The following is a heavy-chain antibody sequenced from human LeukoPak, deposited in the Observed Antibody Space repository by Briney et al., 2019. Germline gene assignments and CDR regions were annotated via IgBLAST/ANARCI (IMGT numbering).Heavy chain of an antibody. CDR3: ARDMGITTITWFDP. D-gene: IGHD5-24*01. CDR1: AFSFSNYA. Sequence: GGSLRLSCAASAFSFSNYAMNWVRQAPGKGLEWVSSISSSSSYIYYADSVKGRFTISRDNAKNSLYLQMNSLRAEDTAVYYCARDMGITTITWFDPWGQGTLVTVSS. V-gene: IGHV3-21*01. J-gene: IGHJ5*02. CDR2: ISSSSSYI.